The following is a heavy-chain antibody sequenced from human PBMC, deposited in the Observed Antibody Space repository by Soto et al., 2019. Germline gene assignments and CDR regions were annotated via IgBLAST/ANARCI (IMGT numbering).Heavy chain of an antibody. CDR2: IYDSGNT. J-gene: IGHJ6*02. D-gene: IGHD4-17*01. Sequence: QVQLQESGPGLVKPSGTLSLTCAVSGGSISSLNWWSWVRQPPGKGLEWIGDIYDSGNTNYNPSLKSRVTISVDKSKNQFSLKLSSVTAADTAVYYCARDPGDGDYEGYYYYGMDVWGQGTTVTVSS. CDR3: ARDPGDGDYEGYYYYGMDV. V-gene: IGHV4-4*02. CDR1: GGSISSLNW.